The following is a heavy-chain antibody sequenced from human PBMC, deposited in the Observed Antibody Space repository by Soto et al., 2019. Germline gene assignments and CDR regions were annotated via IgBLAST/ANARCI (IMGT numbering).Heavy chain of an antibody. J-gene: IGHJ6*02. D-gene: IGHD3-10*01. Sequence: LRLSCAASGFTFSSYGMHWVRQAPGKGLEWVAVISYDGTNKYYADSVKGRFTISRDNSKNTLYLQMNSLRAEDTAVYYCAKDVISMVRGVLPYYYYGMDVWGQGTTVTVSS. CDR3: AKDVISMVRGVLPYYYYGMDV. CDR1: GFTFSSYG. CDR2: ISYDGTNK. V-gene: IGHV3-30*18.